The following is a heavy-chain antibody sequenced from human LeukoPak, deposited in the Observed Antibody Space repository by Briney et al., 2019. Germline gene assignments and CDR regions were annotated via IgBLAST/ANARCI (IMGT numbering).Heavy chain of an antibody. CDR3: AREGMITFGGVIDYYFDY. CDR1: GGSISSYY. J-gene: IGHJ4*02. D-gene: IGHD3-16*02. CDR2: IYYSGST. V-gene: IGHV4-59*01. Sequence: SETLSLTCTVSGGSISSYYWSWIRQPPGKGLERIGYIYYSGSTNYNPSLKSRVTISVDTSKNQFSLKLSSVTAADTAVYYCAREGMITFGGVIDYYFDYWGQGTLVTVSS.